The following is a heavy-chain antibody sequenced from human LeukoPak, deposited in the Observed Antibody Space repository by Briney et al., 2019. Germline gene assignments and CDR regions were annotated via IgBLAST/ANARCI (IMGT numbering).Heavy chain of an antibody. CDR3: ARRFRDGYDHDAFDI. CDR1: GFTFSSYE. CDR2: ISSSGSTI. J-gene: IGHJ3*02. Sequence: GGSLRLSCAASGFTFSSYEMNWVRQAPGKGLEWVSYISSSGSTIYYADSVKGRFTISGDNAKNTLYLQMNSLRADDTALYYCARRFRDGYDHDAFDIWGQGTMVTVSS. V-gene: IGHV3-48*03. D-gene: IGHD5-24*01.